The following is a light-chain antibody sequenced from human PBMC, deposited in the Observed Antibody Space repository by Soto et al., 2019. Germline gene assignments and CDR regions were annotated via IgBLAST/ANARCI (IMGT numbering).Light chain of an antibody. Sequence: QSVLTQPPSVSGAPGQRVTISCTGTSSNIGANYAVHWYQQHPGTGPRLLIYGNNRRPSGVPDRFSGSKSGTSASLAISGLRSEDEADYYCAAWDDSLSGLVFGGGTKLTVL. CDR2: GNN. J-gene: IGLJ2*01. V-gene: IGLV1-40*01. CDR1: SSNIGANYA. CDR3: AAWDDSLSGLV.